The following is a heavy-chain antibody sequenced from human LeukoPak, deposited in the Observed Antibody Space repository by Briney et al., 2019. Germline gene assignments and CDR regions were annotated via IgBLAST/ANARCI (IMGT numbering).Heavy chain of an antibody. Sequence: SETLSLTCTVSGGSISSSSHYWGWIRQPPGKGLEWIGSIGSIDYSGSTYYSPSLRSRVTISADPSKNQFSLKLSSVTAADTAVYYCARNYYDSSGYYYWVDLWGRGTLVTVSS. D-gene: IGHD3-22*01. CDR1: GGSISSSSHY. V-gene: IGHV4-39*01. J-gene: IGHJ2*01. CDR3: ARNYYDSSGYYYWVDL. CDR2: IDYSGST.